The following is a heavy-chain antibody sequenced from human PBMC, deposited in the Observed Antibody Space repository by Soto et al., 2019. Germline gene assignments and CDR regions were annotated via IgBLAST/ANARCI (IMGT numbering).Heavy chain of an antibody. CDR2: ISYDGSNK. V-gene: IGHV3-30-3*01. CDR3: ARDEGYYDSSGYPDY. Sequence: PGGSLRLSCAASGFTFSSYAMHWVRQAPGKGLEWVAVISYDGSNKYYADPVKGRFTISRDNSKNTLYLQMNSLSAEDTAVYYCARDEGYYDSSGYPDYWGQGTLVTAPQ. D-gene: IGHD3-22*01. J-gene: IGHJ4*02. CDR1: GFTFSSYA.